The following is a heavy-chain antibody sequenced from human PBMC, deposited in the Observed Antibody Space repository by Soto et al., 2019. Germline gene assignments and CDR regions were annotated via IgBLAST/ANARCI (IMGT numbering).Heavy chain of an antibody. J-gene: IGHJ5*02. D-gene: IGHD3-3*01. CDR3: ARDPHEFWTSYWFDP. V-gene: IGHV1-18*04. Sequence: GASVKVSCKASGYTFTSYGINWVRQAPGQGLELMGWISAYDGKTTYAEKFQGRVTLTTDTSTSTAYMELRSLRSDDTAIYYCARDPHEFWTSYWFDPWGQGTPVTVPQ. CDR1: GYTFTSYG. CDR2: ISAYDGKT.